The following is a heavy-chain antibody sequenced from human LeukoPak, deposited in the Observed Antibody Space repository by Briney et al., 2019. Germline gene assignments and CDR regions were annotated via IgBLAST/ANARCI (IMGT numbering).Heavy chain of an antibody. J-gene: IGHJ4*02. D-gene: IGHD1-26*01. CDR3: ARDHDKKWELDY. V-gene: IGHV3-23*01. CDR1: GFTFSSYA. CDR2: ISGSGGST. Sequence: GGSLRLSCAASGFTFSSYAMSWVRQAPGKGLEWVSAISGSGGSTYYAGSVKGRFTISRDNAKNSLYLQMNSLRAEDTAVYYCARDHDKKWELDYWGQGTLVTVSS.